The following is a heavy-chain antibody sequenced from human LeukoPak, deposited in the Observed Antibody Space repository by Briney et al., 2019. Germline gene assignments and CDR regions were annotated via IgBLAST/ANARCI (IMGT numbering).Heavy chain of an antibody. Sequence: GGSLRLSCTASGFTFSSYWMHWVRQAPGKGLVWVSRINSDGSSTSYADSVKGRFTISRDNAKNTLYLQMNSLRAEDTAVYYCAKDQCIYDYVWGSYRLCYMDVWGKGTTVTISS. CDR3: AKDQCIYDYVWGSYRLCYMDV. D-gene: IGHD3-16*02. V-gene: IGHV3-74*01. CDR2: INSDGSST. CDR1: GFTFSSYW. J-gene: IGHJ6*03.